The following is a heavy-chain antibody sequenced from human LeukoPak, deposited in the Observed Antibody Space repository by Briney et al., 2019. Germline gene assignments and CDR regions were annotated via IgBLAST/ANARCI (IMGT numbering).Heavy chain of an antibody. V-gene: IGHV3-23*01. CDR3: ARDLAWGAFDY. D-gene: IGHD7-27*01. CDR2: VSPPGGGT. CDR1: GFTFSNHG. J-gene: IGHJ4*02. Sequence: PGGSLRLSCAASGFTFSNHGMNWVRQAPGKGLEWLSGVSPPGGGTYYADSVKGRFTISRDDSENTLSLQMNSLRVEDTAIYYCARDLAWGAFDYWCQGTLVTVSS.